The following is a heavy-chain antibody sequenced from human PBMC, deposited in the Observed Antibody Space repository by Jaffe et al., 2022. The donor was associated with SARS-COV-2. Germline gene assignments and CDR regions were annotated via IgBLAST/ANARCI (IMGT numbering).Heavy chain of an antibody. J-gene: IGHJ5*02. Sequence: QVRLVQSGAEVKRPGASVKVSCKASGYSFTNYAIHWVRQAPGQRLEWMGWINAGNGKTKYSQKFQGRVAITRDTSATTAYMELSSLRSEDTAVYYCARGSYDFLTSYSLNWFDPWGQGSLVTVSS. CDR2: INAGNGKT. D-gene: IGHD3-9*01. V-gene: IGHV1-3*01. CDR3: ARGSYDFLTSYSLNWFDP. CDR1: GYSFTNYA.